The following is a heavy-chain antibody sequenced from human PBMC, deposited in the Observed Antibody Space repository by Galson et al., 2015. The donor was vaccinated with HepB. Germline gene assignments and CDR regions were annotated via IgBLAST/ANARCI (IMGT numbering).Heavy chain of an antibody. Sequence: SVKVSCKASGGTFSSYAISWVRQAPGQGLEWMGGIIPIFGTANYAQKFQGRVTITADESTSTAYMELSSLRSEDTAVYYCASPKAYGSGSLFPNYYYYYGMDVWGQGTTVTVSS. D-gene: IGHD3-10*01. CDR1: GGTFSSYA. CDR3: ASPKAYGSGSLFPNYYYYYGMDV. V-gene: IGHV1-69*13. CDR2: IIPIFGTA. J-gene: IGHJ6*02.